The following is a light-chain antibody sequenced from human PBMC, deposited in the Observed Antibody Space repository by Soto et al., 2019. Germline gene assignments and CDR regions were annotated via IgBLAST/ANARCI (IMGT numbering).Light chain of an antibody. CDR3: KTALQNPLT. V-gene: IGKV2-28*01. J-gene: IGKJ4*01. CDR2: LAS. CDR1: QSLLHSNGNNY. Sequence: DIVLTQSPLSLSVTPGEPASISCRSSQSLLHSNGNNYLEWYLQKPGQSPQVLIYLASNRASGVPDRFSGSGSGTDFTLKISRVEAEDVGVYSCKTALQNPLTFGGGTKVEIK.